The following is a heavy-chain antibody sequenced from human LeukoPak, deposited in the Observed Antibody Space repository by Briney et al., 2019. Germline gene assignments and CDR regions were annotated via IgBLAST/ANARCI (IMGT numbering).Heavy chain of an antibody. CDR3: ARGTAGTGYYYMDV. CDR1: GFTFSSYD. Sequence: GGSLRLSCAASGFTFSSYDMHWVRQATGKGLEWVSAIGTAGDTYYPGSVKGRFTISRENAKNSLYLQMNSLRAGDTAVYYCARGTAGTGYYYMDVWGKGTTVTVSS. D-gene: IGHD6-19*01. J-gene: IGHJ6*03. CDR2: IGTAGDT. V-gene: IGHV3-13*01.